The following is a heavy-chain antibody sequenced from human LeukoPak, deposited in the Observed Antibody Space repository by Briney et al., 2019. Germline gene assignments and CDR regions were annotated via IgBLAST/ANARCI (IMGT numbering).Heavy chain of an antibody. D-gene: IGHD6-13*01. V-gene: IGHV3-48*03. Sequence: GGSLRLSCAASGFTFSSYEMNWVRQAPGKGLEWVSYISSSGSTIYYADSVKGRFTISRDNAKNSLYLQMNSLRAEDTALYYCAKDIESRSSSFSLADYWGQGTLVTVSS. CDR2: ISSSGSTI. CDR1: GFTFSSYE. J-gene: IGHJ4*02. CDR3: AKDIESRSSSFSLADY.